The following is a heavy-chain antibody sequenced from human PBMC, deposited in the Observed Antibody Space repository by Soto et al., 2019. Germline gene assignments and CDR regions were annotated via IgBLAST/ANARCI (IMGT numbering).Heavy chain of an antibody. CDR1: GDSISSDGYY. J-gene: IGHJ3*01. CDR3: ARRHDALTVPDAFDV. Sequence: QVQLQESGPGLVKASQTLSLTCTVSGDSISSDGYYLTWIRQHPGKGLEWIGDIYYSGSTSYNPSLESRVTMSVHTSDNQLSLKLLSVTAADTAVYYCARRHDALTVPDAFDVWGQGTKVTVSS. D-gene: IGHD2-21*02. V-gene: IGHV4-31*03. CDR2: IYYSGST.